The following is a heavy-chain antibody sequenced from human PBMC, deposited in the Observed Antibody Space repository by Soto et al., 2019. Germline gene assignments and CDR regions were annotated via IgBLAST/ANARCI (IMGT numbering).Heavy chain of an antibody. CDR2: IIPIFGTA. D-gene: IGHD6-13*01. CDR3: ARGKDIAARPWGELDY. J-gene: IGHJ4*02. Sequence: QVQLVQSGAEVKKPGSSVKVSCKASGGTFSSSAISWVRQAPGQGLEWMGGIIPIFGTANYAQKFQGRVTITADETTSTAYMELSSLRSEYTAVYYCARGKDIAARPWGELDYWGQGNLVTVSS. V-gene: IGHV1-69*12. CDR1: GGTFSSSA.